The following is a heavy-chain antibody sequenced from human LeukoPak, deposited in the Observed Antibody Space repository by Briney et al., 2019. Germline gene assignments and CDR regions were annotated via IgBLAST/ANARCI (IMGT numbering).Heavy chain of an antibody. Sequence: GGSLRLSCAASGFTFSSSWMHWVRQAPGKGLVWVSRINSDGSTIYADSVKGRFTISRDNAKNSLYLQMNSLRAEDTAVYYCARARGIAAAGTAYYYYMDVWGKGTTVTVSS. CDR3: ARARGIAAAGTAYYYYMDV. V-gene: IGHV3-74*01. D-gene: IGHD6-13*01. CDR2: INSDGST. J-gene: IGHJ6*03. CDR1: GFTFSSSW.